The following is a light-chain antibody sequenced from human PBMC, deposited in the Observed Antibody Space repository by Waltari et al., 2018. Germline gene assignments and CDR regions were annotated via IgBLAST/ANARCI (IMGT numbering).Light chain of an antibody. CDR3: QQYSATPPT. CDR2: WAS. CDR1: QSVISSFNNKNY. V-gene: IGKV4-1*01. Sequence: DIVMTQSPDSLAVSLGERATINCKSSQSVISSFNNKNYLTWFQQKAGEPPKLLIYWASTRESGVPDRFSGSGSGTDCTLTISGLQAEDVAVYYCQQYSATPPTFGQGTKVEIK. J-gene: IGKJ1*01.